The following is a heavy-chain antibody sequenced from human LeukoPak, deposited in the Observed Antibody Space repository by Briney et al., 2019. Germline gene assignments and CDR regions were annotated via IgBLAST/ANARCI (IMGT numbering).Heavy chain of an antibody. CDR1: GGSISSGGYY. D-gene: IGHD5-18*01. V-gene: IGHV4-31*03. J-gene: IGHJ4*02. CDR3: ARESSYGPTDY. Sequence: SQTLSLTCTVSGGSISSGGYYWSWIRQHPGKGLEWIGYIYYSGSTYYNSSLKSRVTISVDTSKNQFSLKLSSATAADTAVYYCARESSYGPTDYWGQGTLVTVSS. CDR2: IYYSGST.